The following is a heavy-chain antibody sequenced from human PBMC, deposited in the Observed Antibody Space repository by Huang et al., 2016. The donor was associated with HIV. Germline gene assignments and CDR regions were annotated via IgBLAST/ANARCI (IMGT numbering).Heavy chain of an antibody. CDR1: GGSISGSSYY. J-gene: IGHJ6*02. V-gene: IGHV4-39*01. Sequence: QLQLQESGPGLVKPSETLSLTCTVAGGSISGSSYYWGWVRQPPGKGLEWIGSIYDSGKTYYNPPLNGLVTISVATSKRQFSLRLSSVTSADTAVYYCARDGAVYSSSWDSAEGMDVWGQGTTVTVSS. D-gene: IGHD6-13*01. CDR2: IYDSGKT. CDR3: ARDGAVYSSSWDSAEGMDV.